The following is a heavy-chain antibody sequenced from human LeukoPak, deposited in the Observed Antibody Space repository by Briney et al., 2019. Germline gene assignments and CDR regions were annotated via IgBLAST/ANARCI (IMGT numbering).Heavy chain of an antibody. CDR1: GFTFSSYS. CDR2: IRSSSSYI. D-gene: IGHD1-14*01. J-gene: IGHJ4*02. V-gene: IGHV3-21*01. CDR3: ARRKGV. Sequence: GGSLRLSCAASGFTFSSYSMNWVRQAPGKGLEWVSSIRSSSSYIYYADLVKGRFTISRDNAKNSLYLQMNSLRAEDTAVYYCARRKGVRGQGTLVTVSS.